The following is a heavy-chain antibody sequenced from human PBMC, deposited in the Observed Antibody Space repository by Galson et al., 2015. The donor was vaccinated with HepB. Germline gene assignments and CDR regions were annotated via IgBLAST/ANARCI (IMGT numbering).Heavy chain of an antibody. CDR1: GFTFSSYN. CDR2: ISGDSTYM. CDR3: ARDPPLGTPFDF. J-gene: IGHJ4*02. D-gene: IGHD7-27*01. Sequence: SLRLSCATSGFTFSSYNMNWARQAPGKGLEWVSCISGDSTYMYYADPVKGRFTISRDNAKNSLNLQMTSLRADDTAVYYCARDPPLGTPFDFWGQGTLVTVSS. V-gene: IGHV3-21*01.